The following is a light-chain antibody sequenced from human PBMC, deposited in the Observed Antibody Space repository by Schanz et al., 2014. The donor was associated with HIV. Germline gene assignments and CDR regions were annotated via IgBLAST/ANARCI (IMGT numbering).Light chain of an antibody. CDR2: RNN. J-gene: IGLJ2*01. CDR1: SSNIGSNY. Sequence: QSVLTQPPSASGTPGQRVTISCSGSSSNIGSNYVYWYQQLPGTAPKLLIYRNNQRPSGVPDRFSGSKSGTSASLAISGLQAEDEADYYCQSYDSSLSVVVFGGGTKVTVL. V-gene: IGLV1-47*01. CDR3: QSYDSSLSVVV.